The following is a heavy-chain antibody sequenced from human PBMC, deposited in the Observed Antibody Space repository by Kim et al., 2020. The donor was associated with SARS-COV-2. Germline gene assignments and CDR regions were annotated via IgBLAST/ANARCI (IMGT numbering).Heavy chain of an antibody. CDR1: GFTFSNYV. V-gene: IGHV3-23*01. CDR3: AKFHNFGSGSSQFDS. Sequence: GGSLRLSCTVSGFTFSNYVMSWVRQAPGKGLEWVSDISGSGGNTYYADSVKGRFSISRDNSKNTLYLQMISLRAEDTAAYYCAKFHNFGSGSSQFDSWGQGTLVTVSS. D-gene: IGHD3-10*01. CDR2: ISGSGGNT. J-gene: IGHJ4*02.